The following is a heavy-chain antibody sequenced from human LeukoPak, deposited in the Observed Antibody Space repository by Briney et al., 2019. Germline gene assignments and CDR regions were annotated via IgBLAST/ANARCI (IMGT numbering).Heavy chain of an antibody. CDR1: GFTFSSYS. CDR3: VLAAAGSGPIWYYYYGMDV. J-gene: IGHJ6*02. Sequence: GGSLRLSCAASGFTFSSYSMNWVRQAPGKGLEWVSSISSSSSYIYYADSVKGRFTISRDNAKNSLYLQMNSLRAEDTAVYYCVLAAAGSGPIWYYYYGMDVWGQGTTVTVSS. CDR2: ISSSSSYI. V-gene: IGHV3-21*01. D-gene: IGHD6-13*01.